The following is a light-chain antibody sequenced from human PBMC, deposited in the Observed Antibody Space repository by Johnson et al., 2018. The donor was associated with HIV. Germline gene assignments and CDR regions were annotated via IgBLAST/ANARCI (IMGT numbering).Light chain of an antibody. CDR1: SSDIGNNY. Sequence: QSVLTQPPSLSAAPGQKVTISCSGSSSDIGNNYISWYQQLPGTAPKLLIYDNNKRPSGIPDRFSGSKSGTSATLGITGLQTGDEADYYCATWDSSLTTGGVFGTGTKVTVL. V-gene: IGLV1-51*01. J-gene: IGLJ1*01. CDR3: ATWDSSLTTGGV. CDR2: DNN.